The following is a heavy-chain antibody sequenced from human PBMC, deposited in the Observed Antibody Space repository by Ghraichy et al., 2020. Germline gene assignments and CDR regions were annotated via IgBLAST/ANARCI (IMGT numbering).Heavy chain of an antibody. CDR2: MNPTCGNP. CDR3: ASAPKYYDFWSGYYSTDYYFYVMNV. J-gene: IGHJ6*02. V-gene: IGHV1-8*01. Sequence: ASVKVSCKICRSHFSTYVINSVLQSPLQVLEWMGWMNPTCGNPGYAQKFQGRVTMTRNTSIRPAHMELSSLRSEDTAVYYCASAPKYYDFWSGYYSTDYYFYVMNVGGQGTTVTV. D-gene: IGHD3-3*01. CDR1: RSHFSTYV.